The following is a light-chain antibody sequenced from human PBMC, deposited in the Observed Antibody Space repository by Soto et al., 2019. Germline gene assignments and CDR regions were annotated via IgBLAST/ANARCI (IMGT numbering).Light chain of an antibody. CDR2: AAS. CDR1: QSVSNY. J-gene: IGKJ1*01. V-gene: IGKV1-39*01. Sequence: DIQMTQSPSSLSASVGDRVTITCRTSQSVSNYLNWYQQKSGKAPKLLIYAASTLQTGVPSRVSGSGSGTDFTLTISSLQPEDFATYYCHQSYSSPRTFGQGTKVEIK. CDR3: HQSYSSPRT.